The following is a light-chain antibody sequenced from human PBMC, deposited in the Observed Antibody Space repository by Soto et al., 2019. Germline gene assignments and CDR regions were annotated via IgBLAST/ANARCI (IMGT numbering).Light chain of an antibody. CDR1: QGISSY. Sequence: IQLTQSPSSLSASVGDRVTITCRASQGISSYLAWYQQKPGKAPNLLIYVASTLYTGVPSRFSGSGSGTQFTLTIGSLQPEDSATYYCQQLNSSPYTFGQGTKLEIK. V-gene: IGKV1-9*01. CDR3: QQLNSSPYT. J-gene: IGKJ2*01. CDR2: VAS.